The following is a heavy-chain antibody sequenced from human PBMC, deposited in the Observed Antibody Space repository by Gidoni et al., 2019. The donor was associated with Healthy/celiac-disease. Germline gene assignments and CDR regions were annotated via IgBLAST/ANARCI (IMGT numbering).Heavy chain of an antibody. CDR1: GFTFSDYY. Sequence: QVQLVESGGGLVKPGGSLRLSCAASGFTFSDYYMSWIRQAPGKGLEWVSYISSSSSYTNYADSVKGRFTISRDNAKNSLYLQMNSLRAEDTAVYYCARDAVAAKGYFDLWGRGTLVTVSS. V-gene: IGHV3-11*05. J-gene: IGHJ2*01. D-gene: IGHD6-19*01. CDR3: ARDAVAAKGYFDL. CDR2: ISSSSSYT.